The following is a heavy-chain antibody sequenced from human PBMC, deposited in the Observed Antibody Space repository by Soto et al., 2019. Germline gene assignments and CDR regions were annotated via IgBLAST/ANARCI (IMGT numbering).Heavy chain of an antibody. CDR2: MNPHSGDT. Sequence: QVQLVQSGAEVKKPGASVKVSCKASGYTFVNYEINWVRQATGQGLEWLGWMNPHSGDTFYAQNFQGRVTMTRNTSITTSYMELNSLKSEDTPVYYCARQQAMDYWGQGTLVTVSS. CDR1: GYTFVNYE. V-gene: IGHV1-8*01. J-gene: IGHJ4*02. CDR3: ARQQAMDY.